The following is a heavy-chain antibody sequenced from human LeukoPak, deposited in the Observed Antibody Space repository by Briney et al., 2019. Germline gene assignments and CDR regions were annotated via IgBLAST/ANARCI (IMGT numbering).Heavy chain of an antibody. V-gene: IGHV3-33*01. J-gene: IGHJ5*02. D-gene: IGHD6-13*01. CDR3: ARGEGQLVRRNWFDP. CDR1: GFTFSSYG. CDR2: IWYDGSNK. Sequence: GGSLRLSCAAPGFTFSSYGLHWVRQAPGKGLEWVAVIWYDGSNKYYADSVKGRFTISRDNSKNTLYLQMNSLRAEDTAVYYCARGEGQLVRRNWFDPWGQGTLVTVSS.